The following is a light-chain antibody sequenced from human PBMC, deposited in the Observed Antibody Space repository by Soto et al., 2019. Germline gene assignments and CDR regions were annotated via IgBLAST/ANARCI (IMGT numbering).Light chain of an antibody. CDR1: QSVSSTY. CDR3: QQYGRSPPFT. CDR2: GAS. V-gene: IGKV3-20*01. Sequence: EIVLTQSPGTLSLSPGERATLSCRASQSVSSTYIAWYQQNPGQAPRLLIYGASSRATGIPDRFSGSGSGTDFTLTISRLEPEYFAVYFCQQYGRSPPFTFGQGTKL. J-gene: IGKJ2*01.